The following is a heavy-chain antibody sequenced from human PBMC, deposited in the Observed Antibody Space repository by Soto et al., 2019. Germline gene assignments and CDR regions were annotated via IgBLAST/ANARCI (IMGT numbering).Heavy chain of an antibody. CDR3: ARRGYDFWSGLDV. CDR1: GYNFTSYW. Sequence: PGESLKISCKGSGYNFTSYWIIWVRQMPGKGLEWMGNIDPTDSFTNYSPSFQGHVTISTDKSMSTAYLQWGTLKASDTAMHYCARRGYDFWSGLDVWGQGTTVTVSS. J-gene: IGHJ6*02. CDR2: IDPTDSFT. D-gene: IGHD3-3*01. V-gene: IGHV5-10-1*01.